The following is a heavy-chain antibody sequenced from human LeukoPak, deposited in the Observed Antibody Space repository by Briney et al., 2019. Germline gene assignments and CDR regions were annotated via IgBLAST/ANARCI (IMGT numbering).Heavy chain of an antibody. V-gene: IGHV3-23*01. CDR3: AKAIAVVGTQGIDH. CDR2: ISGSGGSST. Sequence: GGSLRLSCAASGFTFGSYDMSWVRQAPGKGLEWVSGISGSGGSSTYYEDSVKGRFTISRDNSKNTLYLQVNSLRAEDTAVYYCAKAIAVVGTQGIDHWGQGTLVTVSS. CDR1: GFTFGSYD. D-gene: IGHD6-13*01. J-gene: IGHJ4*02.